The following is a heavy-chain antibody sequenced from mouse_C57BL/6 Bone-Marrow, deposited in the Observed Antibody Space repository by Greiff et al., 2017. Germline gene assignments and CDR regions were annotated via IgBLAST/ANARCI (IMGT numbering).Heavy chain of an antibody. CDR3: ARNGGHYGSSYAWFAY. Sequence: QVTLKESGPGILQSSQTLSLTCSFSGFSLSTSGMGVSWIRQPSGKGLEWLAHIYWDDDKRYNPSLKSRLTISKDTSRNQVFLKITSVDTADTATYYCARNGGHYGSSYAWFAYWGQGTLVTVSA. CDR2: IYWDDDK. D-gene: IGHD1-1*01. CDR1: GFSLSTSGMG. V-gene: IGHV8-12*01. J-gene: IGHJ3*01.